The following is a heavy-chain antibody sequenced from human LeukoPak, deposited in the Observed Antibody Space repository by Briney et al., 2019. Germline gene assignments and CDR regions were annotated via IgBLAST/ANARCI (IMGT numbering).Heavy chain of an antibody. CDR2: ISSSGSTI. CDR1: GFTFSSYE. D-gene: IGHD5-18*01. J-gene: IGHJ6*03. CDR3: ARDQWLQSDYYMDV. V-gene: IGHV3-48*03. Sequence: GGSLRLSGAASGFTFSSYELNGVRQAPGRGLEGVSYISSSGSTIYYADSVKGRFTISRDNAKNSLYLQMYSLRAEDTAVYYCARDQWLQSDYYMDVWGKGTTVTVSS.